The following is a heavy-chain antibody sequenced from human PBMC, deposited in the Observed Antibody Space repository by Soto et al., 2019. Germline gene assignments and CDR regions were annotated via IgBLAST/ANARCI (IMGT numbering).Heavy chain of an antibody. D-gene: IGHD3-16*02. CDR3: ARASTYDYVWGSYRLGGAYYFDY. V-gene: IGHV1-18*04. J-gene: IGHJ4*02. CDR2: ISAYNGNT. CDR1: GYTFTSYG. Sequence: QVQLVQSGAEVKKPGASVKVSCKASGYTFTSYGISWVRQAPGQGLEWMGWISAYNGNTNYAQKLQGRVTMTTDTSTSTADMEVRSLRSDDTAVYYCARASTYDYVWGSYRLGGAYYFDYWGQGTLVTVSS.